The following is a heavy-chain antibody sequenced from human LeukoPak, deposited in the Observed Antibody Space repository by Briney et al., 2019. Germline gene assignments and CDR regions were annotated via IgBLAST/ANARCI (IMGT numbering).Heavy chain of an antibody. Sequence: PGGSLRLSCVASGFTFSRYDVHWGPQAPGKGRGWGAVTSDDEKKKIYADSVTGRFTISRDNSKHTLYLQMSSLRAEDTALYYCARAAADTGAFRDNWFDLWGQGTLVTVSS. CDR2: TSDDEKKK. V-gene: IGHV3-30*04. CDR3: ARAAADTGAFRDNWFDL. J-gene: IGHJ5*02. CDR1: GFTFSRYD. D-gene: IGHD6-13*01.